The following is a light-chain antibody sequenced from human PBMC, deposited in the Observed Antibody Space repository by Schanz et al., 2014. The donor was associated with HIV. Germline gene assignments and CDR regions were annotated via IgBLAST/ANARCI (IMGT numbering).Light chain of an antibody. CDR3: GTWDSSLSVWV. CDR2: DNN. V-gene: IGLV1-51*01. CDR1: SSNIGAGYD. Sequence: QSVLTQPPSASGATGQRVTISCAGSSSNIGAGYDVQWYQQLPGTAPKLLIYDNNKRPSGIPDRFSGSKSGTSATLGITGLQTGDEADYYCGTWDSSLSVWVFGGGTKLTVL. J-gene: IGLJ3*02.